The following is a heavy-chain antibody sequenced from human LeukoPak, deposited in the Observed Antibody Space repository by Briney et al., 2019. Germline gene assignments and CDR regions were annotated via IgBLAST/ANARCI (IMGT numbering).Heavy chain of an antibody. CDR1: GGSITSTTW. Sequence: PETLSLTCAVSGGSITSTTWWNWVRQPPGEGLEWIGRVYHSGSATYNTSLKSRVSISVDKSKNQFSLKLSSVTAADTAMYYCASDMTTVTTPDAFDIWGQGTMVTVSS. J-gene: IGHJ3*02. CDR2: VYHSGSA. D-gene: IGHD4-17*01. CDR3: ASDMTTVTTPDAFDI. V-gene: IGHV4-4*03.